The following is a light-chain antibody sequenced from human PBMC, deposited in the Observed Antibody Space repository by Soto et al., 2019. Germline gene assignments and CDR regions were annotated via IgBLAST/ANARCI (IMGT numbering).Light chain of an antibody. CDR2: DAS. J-gene: IGKJ4*01. Sequence: EIVLTQSPATLSLSPGERATLSCRASQSVSSYLAWYQQKPGQAPRLLIYDASNRATGIPARFSGSGSGTDFTLTISSLVPEDFAIYYCQQRSNWPPVTFGGGTKVEIK. CDR3: QQRSNWPPVT. V-gene: IGKV3-11*01. CDR1: QSVSSY.